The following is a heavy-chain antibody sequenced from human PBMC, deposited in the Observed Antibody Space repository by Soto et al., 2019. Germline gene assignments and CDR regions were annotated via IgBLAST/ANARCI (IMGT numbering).Heavy chain of an antibody. CDR2: TYYSGST. CDR3: ARQYGDYVRGAFDI. CDR1: GGSISSYY. Sequence: SETLSLTCTVSGGSISSYYWSWIRQPPGKGLEWIGYTYYSGSTNYNPSLKSRVTISVDTSKNQFSLKLSSVTAADTAVYYCARQYGDYVRGAFDIWGQGTMVTVSS. J-gene: IGHJ3*02. D-gene: IGHD4-17*01. V-gene: IGHV4-59*01.